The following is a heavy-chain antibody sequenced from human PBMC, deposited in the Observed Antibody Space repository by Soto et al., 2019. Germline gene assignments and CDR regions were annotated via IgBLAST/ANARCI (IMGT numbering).Heavy chain of an antibody. J-gene: IGHJ6*02. D-gene: IGHD3-22*01. V-gene: IGHV4-31*03. CDR2: IYYSGST. CDR1: GGSISSGGYY. Sequence: SASLSLTCTVSGGSISSGGYYWSWIRQHPGKGLEWIGYIYYSGSTYYNPSLKSRVTISVDTSKNQFSLKLSSVTAADTAVYYCARITYCYDSRGYNPGPVEDVWGQGTTVTVSS. CDR3: ARITYCYDSRGYNPGPVEDV.